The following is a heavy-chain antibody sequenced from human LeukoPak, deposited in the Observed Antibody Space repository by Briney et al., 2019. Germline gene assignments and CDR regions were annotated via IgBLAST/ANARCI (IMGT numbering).Heavy chain of an antibody. CDR2: INPNSGGT. V-gene: IGHV1-2*02. D-gene: IGHD1-1*01. CDR1: GYTFTGYY. J-gene: IGHJ4*02. Sequence: ASVKVSCKASGYTFTGYYMHWVRQAPGQGLEWMGWINPNSGGTNYAQKFQGRVTMTRDTSISTAYMELSRLRSDDTAVYYCARGGAGTGFGTAPTIDYWGQGTLVTVSS. CDR3: ARGGAGTGFGTAPTIDY.